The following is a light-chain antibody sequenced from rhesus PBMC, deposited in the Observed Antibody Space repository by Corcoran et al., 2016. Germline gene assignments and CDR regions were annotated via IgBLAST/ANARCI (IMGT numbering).Light chain of an antibody. V-gene: IGKV1-46*01. J-gene: IGKJ1*01. CDR1: QSFSSS. CDR3: QLYYSEPWT. CDR2: STS. Sequence: DIQMTQSPSSLSVSVGDSVTITCRASQSFSSSLAWYQQKPGKAPKLLIYSTSSLQSGVTSRFSGSYSGTDFTLTISSLQPEDIGSYYCQLYYSEPWTFGQGPKVEIK.